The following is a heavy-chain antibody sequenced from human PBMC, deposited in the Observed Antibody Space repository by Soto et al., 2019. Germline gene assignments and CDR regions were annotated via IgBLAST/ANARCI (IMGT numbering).Heavy chain of an antibody. CDR1: GGPFTTYS. CDR2: IIPIFGTT. J-gene: IGHJ5*02. Sequence: QVQLMQSGAEVKKPGSSVRVSCKVSGGPFTTYSVNWVRQAPGQGLEWVGGIIPIFGTTFYAQSFQGRVTITADEPTRTVDMELSSLRSEDTAVYYCAMGLFYYGSSALYCAHPSYPDRWGEGTVVTVSS. V-gene: IGHV1-69*01. CDR3: AMGLFYYGSSALYCAHPSYPDR. D-gene: IGHD3-22*01.